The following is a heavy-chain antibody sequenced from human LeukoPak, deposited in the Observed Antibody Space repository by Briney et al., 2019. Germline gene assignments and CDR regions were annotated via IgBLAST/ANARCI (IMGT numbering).Heavy chain of an antibody. CDR3: ARLSGITMIVVVISDAFDI. D-gene: IGHD3-22*01. CDR2: IYYSGST. V-gene: IGHV4-39*01. J-gene: IGHJ3*02. CDR1: GGSISSSSYY. Sequence: SETLSLTCTVSGGSISSSSYYWGWIRQPPGKGLEWIGSIYYSGSTYYNPSLKSRVTISVDTSKNQFSLKLSSVTAADTAVYYCARLSGITMIVVVISDAFDIWGQGQWSPSL.